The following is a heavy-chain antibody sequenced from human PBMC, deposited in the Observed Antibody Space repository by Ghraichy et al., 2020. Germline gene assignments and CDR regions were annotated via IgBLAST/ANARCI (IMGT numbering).Heavy chain of an antibody. Sequence: GGSLRLSCAASGFTFSSYEMNWVRQAPGKGLEWVSYISSSGSTIYYADSVKGRFTISRDNAKNSLYLQMNSLRAEDTAVYYCARDQLRFLEWAAVYYGMDVWGQGTTVTVSS. CDR2: ISSSGSTI. V-gene: IGHV3-48*03. J-gene: IGHJ6*02. CDR3: ARDQLRFLEWAAVYYGMDV. D-gene: IGHD3-3*01. CDR1: GFTFSSYE.